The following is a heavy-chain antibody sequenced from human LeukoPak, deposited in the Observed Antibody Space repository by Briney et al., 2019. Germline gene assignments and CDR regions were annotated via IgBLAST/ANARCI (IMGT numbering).Heavy chain of an antibody. Sequence: SETLSLTCTVSGGSISSYYWSWIRQPPGKGLEWIGYTYYRGSTNYNPSLKSRVTISVDTSKNQSSLKLSSVTAADTAVYYCARGDYYDSSGYYVPFDYWGQGTLVTVSS. D-gene: IGHD3-22*01. J-gene: IGHJ4*02. CDR3: ARGDYYDSSGYYVPFDY. CDR2: TYYRGST. CDR1: GGSISSYY. V-gene: IGHV4-59*01.